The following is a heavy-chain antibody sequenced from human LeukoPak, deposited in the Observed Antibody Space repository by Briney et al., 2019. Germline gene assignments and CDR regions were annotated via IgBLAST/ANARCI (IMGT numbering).Heavy chain of an antibody. V-gene: IGHV4-59*08. J-gene: IGHJ6*02. Sequence: SETLSLTCTVSGGSISSYYWSWIRQPPGKGLEWIGYIYYSGSSNYNPSLKSRLTISVDTSKNQISLKVSSVTAADTAVYYCASHGGAGGYYGMDVWGQGTTVTVSS. CDR1: GGSISSYY. CDR2: IYYSGSS. D-gene: IGHD2-21*01. CDR3: ASHGGAGGYYGMDV.